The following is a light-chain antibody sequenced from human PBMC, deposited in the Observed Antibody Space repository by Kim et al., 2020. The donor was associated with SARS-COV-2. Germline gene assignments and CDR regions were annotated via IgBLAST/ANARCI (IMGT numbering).Light chain of an antibody. Sequence: SYELTQPPSVSVSPGQTASITCSGDKLGDKYASWYQQKPGQSPVVVIFRDNRRPSGIPERFSGSNSGNTATLTISGTQAMDEADYHCQAWDSSIYVFGTGTKVTVL. CDR2: RDN. J-gene: IGLJ1*01. CDR3: QAWDSSIYV. V-gene: IGLV3-1*01. CDR1: KLGDKY.